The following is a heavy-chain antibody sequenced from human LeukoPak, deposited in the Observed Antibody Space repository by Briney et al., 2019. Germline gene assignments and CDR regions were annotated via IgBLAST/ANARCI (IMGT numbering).Heavy chain of an antibody. V-gene: IGHV1-69*05. D-gene: IGHD4-17*01. Sequence: ASVKVSCKASGGTFSSYAISWVGQAPGQGLEWTGRIIPIFGTANYAQKFQGRVTITTDESTSTAYMELSSLRSEDTAVYYCAGRDHDYGDYVYFQHWGQGTLVTVSS. CDR2: IIPIFGTA. CDR1: GGTFSSYA. CDR3: AGRDHDYGDYVYFQH. J-gene: IGHJ1*01.